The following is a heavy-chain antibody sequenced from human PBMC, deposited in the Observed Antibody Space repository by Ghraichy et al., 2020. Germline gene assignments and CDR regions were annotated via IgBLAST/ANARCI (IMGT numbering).Heavy chain of an antibody. CDR2: INGGSGDT. CDR1: GFTFTSFA. CDR3: VLTAMVDNFDY. V-gene: IGHV1-3*01. Sequence: ASVKVSCKASGFTFTSFAFHWVRQAPGQRLEWMGWINGGSGDTKYSQKFQGRVTITRDTSARSAYLALSSLTSGDTAVCYCVLTAMVDNFDYWGQGALVIVSS. J-gene: IGHJ4*02. D-gene: IGHD5-18*01.